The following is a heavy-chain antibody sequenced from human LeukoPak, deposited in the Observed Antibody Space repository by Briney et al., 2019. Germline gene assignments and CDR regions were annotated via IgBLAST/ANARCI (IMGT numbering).Heavy chain of an antibody. CDR3: ARGSSNVAARNNWFGS. Sequence: GGSLRLPCAVSGFTFSTYAMQWVRQAPGKGLEWVAVIVYDGSSKYYADSVKGRFTISRDNSKNTLYLQMNSLKTEDTAVYYCARGSSNVAARNNWFGSWGQGTLVIVSS. D-gene: IGHD6-6*01. J-gene: IGHJ5*01. CDR1: GFTFSTYA. CDR2: IVYDGSSK. V-gene: IGHV3-30*04.